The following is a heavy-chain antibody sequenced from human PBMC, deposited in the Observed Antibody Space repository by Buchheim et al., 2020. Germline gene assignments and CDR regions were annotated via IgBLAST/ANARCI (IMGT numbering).Heavy chain of an antibody. CDR2: IYYSGST. J-gene: IGHJ3*02. Sequence: QVQLQESGPGLVKPSETLSLTCTVSGGSISSYYWSWIRQPPGKGLEWIGYIYYSGSTNYNPSLKSRVTISVDTSKNQFSLKLSSVTAADTAVYYCARDTGLRWGAAFDIWGQGT. CDR1: GGSISSYY. V-gene: IGHV4-59*01. CDR3: ARDTGLRWGAAFDI. D-gene: IGHD1-26*01.